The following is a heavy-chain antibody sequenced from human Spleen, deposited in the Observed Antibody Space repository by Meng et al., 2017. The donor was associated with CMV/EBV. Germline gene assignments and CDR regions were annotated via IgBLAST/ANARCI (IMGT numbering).Heavy chain of an antibody. CDR1: TDNM. Sequence: TDNMIARVSKMQGKGRGSRRMMDPGDSNTRYSKSFQGQVTISAEKSTSTAYMQRSSLKDSDTAMYYCTRAYGSGSYSPVPNWFDPWGQGTLVTVSS. CDR2: MDPGDSNT. D-gene: IGHD3-10*01. CDR3: TRAYGSGSYSPVPNWFDP. J-gene: IGHJ5*02. V-gene: IGHV5-51*01.